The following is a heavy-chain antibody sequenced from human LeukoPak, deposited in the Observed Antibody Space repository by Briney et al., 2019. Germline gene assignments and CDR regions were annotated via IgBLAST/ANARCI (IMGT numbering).Heavy chain of an antibody. CDR1: GFTFSSYW. V-gene: IGHV3-48*04. CDR3: ARDVRELGHDFDY. J-gene: IGHJ4*02. D-gene: IGHD3-10*02. Sequence: SGGSLRLSCAASGFTFSSYWMSWVRQAPGKGLEWVSYISSSGSTIYYADSVKGRFTISRDNAKNSLYLQVNSLRAEDTAVYYCARDVRELGHDFDYWGQGTLVTVSS. CDR2: ISSSGSTI.